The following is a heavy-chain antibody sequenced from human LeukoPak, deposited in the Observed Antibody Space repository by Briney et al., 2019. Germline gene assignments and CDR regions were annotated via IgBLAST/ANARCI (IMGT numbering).Heavy chain of an antibody. V-gene: IGHV3-21*01. CDR2: ISSSSSYI. CDR3: ARDGLITMVRQ. J-gene: IGHJ4*02. D-gene: IGHD3-10*01. Sequence: PGGSLRLSCAASGFTFSSYSMNWVRQAPGKGLEWVSSISSSSSYIYYADSVKGRFTISRDNAKNPLYLQMNSLRAEDTAVYYCARDGLITMVRQGGQGTLVTVSS. CDR1: GFTFSSYS.